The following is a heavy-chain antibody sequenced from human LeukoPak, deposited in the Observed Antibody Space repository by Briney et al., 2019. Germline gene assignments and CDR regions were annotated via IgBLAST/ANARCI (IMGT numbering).Heavy chain of an antibody. CDR2: FDPEDGET. Sequence: ASVKVSCKVSGYTLTELSMHWVRQAPGKGLEWMGGFDPEDGETIYAQKFQGRVTMTEDTSTDTAYMELSSLRSEDTAVYYCATDKGWNYGARAFDIWGQGTMVTVSS. J-gene: IGHJ3*02. D-gene: IGHD1-7*01. CDR1: GYTLTELS. CDR3: ATDKGWNYGARAFDI. V-gene: IGHV1-24*01.